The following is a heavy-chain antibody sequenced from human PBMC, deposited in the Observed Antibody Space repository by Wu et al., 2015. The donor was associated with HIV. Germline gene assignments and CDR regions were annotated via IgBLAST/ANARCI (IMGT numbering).Heavy chain of an antibody. V-gene: IGHV1-2*02. CDR3: ARGAPPGCSRTSCLLDS. D-gene: IGHD2-2*01. CDR2: INPNSGGT. Sequence: QXQLVQSGPEVKKPGASVKVSCKASGHTFIGYYIHWVRQAPGQGLEWMGWINPNSGGTNYAQNFEDRVTMTRDTSITTAYMEVSGLRSDDTAVYYCARGAPPGCSRTSCLLDSWGQGNPGHRLL. J-gene: IGHJ5*02. CDR1: GHTFIGYY.